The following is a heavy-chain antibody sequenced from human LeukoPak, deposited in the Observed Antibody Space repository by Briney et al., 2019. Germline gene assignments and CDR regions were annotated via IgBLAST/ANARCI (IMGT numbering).Heavy chain of an antibody. CDR2: ISSSSSYI. Sequence: PGGSLRLSCAASGFTFSSYSMNWVRQAPGKGLEWVSSISSSSSYIYYADSVKGRITISRDNAKNSLYLQMNSLRAEDTAVYYCARNIDDILTGFDYWGQGTLVTVSS. CDR1: GFTFSSYS. CDR3: ARNIDDILTGFDY. V-gene: IGHV3-21*01. J-gene: IGHJ4*02. D-gene: IGHD3-9*01.